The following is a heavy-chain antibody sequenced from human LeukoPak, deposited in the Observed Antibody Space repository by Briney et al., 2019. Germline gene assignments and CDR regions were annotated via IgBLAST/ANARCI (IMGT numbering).Heavy chain of an antibody. CDR3: ARFRSAGYIDY. D-gene: IGHD4/OR15-4a*01. J-gene: IGHJ4*02. V-gene: IGHV2-70*11. Sequence: ESGPALVNPTQTLTLTCAFSGFSLTTSGMCVSWIRQPPGKALEWLARIDWDDDEYYSPSLKTRLTISKDTSKNQVVLTMTNMDPVDTATYYCARFRSAGYIDYWGQGTLVSVSS. CDR2: IDWDDDE. CDR1: GFSLTTSGMC.